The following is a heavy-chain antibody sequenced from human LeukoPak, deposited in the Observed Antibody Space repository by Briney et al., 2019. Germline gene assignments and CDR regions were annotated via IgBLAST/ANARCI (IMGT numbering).Heavy chain of an antibody. CDR1: GYSFTSYW. CDR3: ARRSPAASDYYYGMDV. V-gene: IGHV5-51*07. CDR2: IYPGDSDT. D-gene: IGHD2-2*01. J-gene: IGHJ6*02. Sequence: GESLKISCKGSGYSFTSYWIGWVHQMPGKGLEWMGIIYPGDSDTRYSPSFQGQVTISADKSISTAYLQWSSLKASDTAMYYCARRSPAASDYYYGMDVWGQGTTVTVSS.